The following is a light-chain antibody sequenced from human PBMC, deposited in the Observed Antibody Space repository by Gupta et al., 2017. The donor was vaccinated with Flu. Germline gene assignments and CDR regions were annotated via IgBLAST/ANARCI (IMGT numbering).Light chain of an antibody. Sequence: SVKLTCTLSSGHSRYAIAWHQQQPEKGPRYLMKLNSDGSHSKGDGIPDRFSGSSSGAERYLTISSLQAEDEADYYWQTWGTGRVFGGGTKLTVL. J-gene: IGLJ3*02. CDR3: QTWGTGRV. CDR2: LNSDGSH. CDR1: SGHSRYA. V-gene: IGLV4-69*01.